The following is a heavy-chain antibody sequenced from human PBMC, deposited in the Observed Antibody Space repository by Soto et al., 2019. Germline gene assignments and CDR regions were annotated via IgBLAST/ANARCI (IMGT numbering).Heavy chain of an antibody. Sequence: PGGSLRLSCAASGFTFSNYAMSWVRQAPGKGLEWVSAISGSGGSTYYADSVKGRFTISRDNSKNTLYLQMNSLRVEDTAVYYCVEEGGAGTGYWGQGTMVTVSS. CDR2: ISGSGGST. V-gene: IGHV3-23*01. J-gene: IGHJ4*02. CDR1: GFTFSNYA. CDR3: VEEGGAGTGY.